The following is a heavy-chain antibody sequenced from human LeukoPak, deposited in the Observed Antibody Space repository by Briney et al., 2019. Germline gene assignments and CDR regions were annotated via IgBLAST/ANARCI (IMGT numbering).Heavy chain of an antibody. CDR1: GFTFSSYA. CDR2: ISYDGSNK. D-gene: IGHD3-16*02. Sequence: PGRSLRLSCAASGFTFSSYAMHWVRQAPGKGLEWVAVISYDGSNKYYADSVKGRFTISRDNSKNTLYLQMNSLRAEDTAVYYCAKGNYDYVWGSYRSLQGDYFDYWGQGTLVTVSS. V-gene: IGHV3-30*04. CDR3: AKGNYDYVWGSYRSLQGDYFDY. J-gene: IGHJ4*02.